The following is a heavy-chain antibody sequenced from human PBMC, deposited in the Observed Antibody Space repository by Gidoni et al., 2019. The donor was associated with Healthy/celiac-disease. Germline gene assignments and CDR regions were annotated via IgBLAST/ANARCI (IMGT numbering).Heavy chain of an antibody. CDR1: GYTFTSYD. Sequence: QVQLVQPGAEVKKPGASVKVACKASGYTFTSYDINWVRQATGQGLEWMGWRNPNSGNPGYAQKFQGRVTMTRNTSISTAYMELSSLSSEDTAVYYCARANRGWFDPWGQGTLVTVSS. CDR2: RNPNSGNP. V-gene: IGHV1-8*01. J-gene: IGHJ5*02. CDR3: ARANRGWFDP.